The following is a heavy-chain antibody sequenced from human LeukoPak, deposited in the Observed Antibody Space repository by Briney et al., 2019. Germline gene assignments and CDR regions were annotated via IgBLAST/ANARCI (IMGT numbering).Heavy chain of an antibody. Sequence: GGSLKLSCVASGFTFSDAWVNWVRQAPGKGLEWVSSITSSSSYIYYADSVKGRFTISRDNAKNSLYLQMNSLRAEDTAVYYCARNCSGGSCYAPGYFDLWGRGTLVTVSS. CDR1: GFTFSDAW. CDR2: ITSSSSYI. CDR3: ARNCSGGSCYAPGYFDL. J-gene: IGHJ2*01. V-gene: IGHV3-21*01. D-gene: IGHD2-15*01.